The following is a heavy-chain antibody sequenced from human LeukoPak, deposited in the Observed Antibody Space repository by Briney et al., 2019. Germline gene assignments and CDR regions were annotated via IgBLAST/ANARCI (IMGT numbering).Heavy chain of an antibody. CDR3: ARYSRITMVRGVITYLNWFDP. V-gene: IGHV4-59*12. J-gene: IGHJ5*02. CDR2: IYYSGST. Sequence: SETLSLTCTVSGGSIGSYYWSWIRQPPGKGLEWIGYIYYSGSTNYNPSLKSRVTISVDTSKNQFSLKLSSVTAADTAVYYCARYSRITMVRGVITYLNWFDPWGQGTLVTVSS. D-gene: IGHD3-10*01. CDR1: GGSIGSYY.